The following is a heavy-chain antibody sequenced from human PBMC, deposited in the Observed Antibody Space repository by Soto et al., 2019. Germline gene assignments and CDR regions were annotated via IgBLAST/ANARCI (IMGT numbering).Heavy chain of an antibody. Sequence: GGSLRLSCEASGFTLSSSVMHWVRQAPGKRLEWLSVISVDGRNDLHAGAVKGRFTISRDIPKNMVYLQMNDLRPDDTAMYFCAKEGHTSGRCGCFNIWGQGTMVTVSS. CDR3: AKEGHTSGRCGCFNI. V-gene: IGHV3-30*18. CDR2: ISVDGRND. J-gene: IGHJ3*02. D-gene: IGHD6-19*01. CDR1: GFTLSSSV.